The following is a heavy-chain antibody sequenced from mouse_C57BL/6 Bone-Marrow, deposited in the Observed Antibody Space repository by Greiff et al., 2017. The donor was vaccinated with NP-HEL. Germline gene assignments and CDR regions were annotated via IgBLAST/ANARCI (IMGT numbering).Heavy chain of an antibody. CDR3: ARPLRP. J-gene: IGHJ3*01. V-gene: IGHV1-59*01. CDR1: GYTFTSYW. Sequence: QVQLKQPGAELVRPGPSVKLSCKASGYTFTSYWMHWVKQRPGQGLEWIGVIDPSDSYTNYNQKFKGKATLTVDTSSSTAYMQLSSLTSEDSAVYYCARPLRPWGQGTLVTVSA. D-gene: IGHD1-1*01. CDR2: IDPSDSYT.